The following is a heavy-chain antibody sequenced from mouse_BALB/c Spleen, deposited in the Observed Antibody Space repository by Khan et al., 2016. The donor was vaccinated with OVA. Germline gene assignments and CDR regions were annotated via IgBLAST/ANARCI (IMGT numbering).Heavy chain of an antibody. J-gene: IGHJ3*01. Sequence: VQLKQSGAELVKPGASVKVSCTASGFNIKDTYMHWVKQRPEQGLEWSGRIDPANGNTKYDPKFQGKATITADTSSNTAYLQLSSLTSEDTAVYYCARDYWDVFAYWGQGTLVTVSA. CDR3: ARDYWDVFAY. CDR2: IDPANGNT. V-gene: IGHV14-3*02. CDR1: GFNIKDTY. D-gene: IGHD4-1*01.